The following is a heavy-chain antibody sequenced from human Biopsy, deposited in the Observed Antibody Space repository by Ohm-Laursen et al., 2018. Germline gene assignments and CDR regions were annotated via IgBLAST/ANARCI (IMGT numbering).Heavy chain of an antibody. J-gene: IGHJ4*02. V-gene: IGHV1-46*01. CDR2: INPSGSTT. CDR3: ARSTGWYGDLYYFDY. D-gene: IGHD6-19*01. CDR1: GYSFTSYY. Sequence: SVKVSCKASGYSFTSYYMHWVRQAPGQGLEWMGMINPSGSTTSYPQIFQGRVTMTRDTSKSTVYMELSSLRSADTSVYFCARSTGWYGDLYYFDYWGQGTLVTVSS.